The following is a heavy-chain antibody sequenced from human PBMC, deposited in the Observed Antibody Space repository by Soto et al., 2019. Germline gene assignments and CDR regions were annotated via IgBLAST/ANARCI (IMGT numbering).Heavy chain of an antibody. CDR1: GYTFTSYG. J-gene: IGHJ4*02. D-gene: IGHD6-13*01. CDR3: ARDSPEKFSSWYSIPYCCY. V-gene: IGHV1-18*01. Sequence: ASVKVSCKASGYTFTSYGISWVRQAPGQGLEWMGWISAYNGNTNYAQKLQGRVTMTTDTSTSTAYMELRSLRSDDTAVYYCARDSPEKFSSWYSIPYCCYWGQGTLVTVSS. CDR2: ISAYNGNT.